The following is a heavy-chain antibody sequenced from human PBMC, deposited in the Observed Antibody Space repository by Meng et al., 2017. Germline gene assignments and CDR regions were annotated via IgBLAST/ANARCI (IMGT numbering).Heavy chain of an antibody. J-gene: IGHJ5*02. CDR3: ARTEDNWFDP. Sequence: QVQLQQWGAGLLKPSETLSLPCAVYGGSFSGYYWSWIRQPPGKGLEWIGEINHSGSTNYNPSLKSRVTISVDTSKNQFSLKLSSVTAADTAVYYCARTEDNWFDPWGQGTLVTVSS. CDR2: INHSGST. V-gene: IGHV4-34*01. CDR1: GGSFSGYY. D-gene: IGHD1-14*01.